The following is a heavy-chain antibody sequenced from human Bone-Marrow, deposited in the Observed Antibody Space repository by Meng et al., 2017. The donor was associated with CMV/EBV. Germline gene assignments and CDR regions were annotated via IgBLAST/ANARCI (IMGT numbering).Heavy chain of an antibody. D-gene: IGHD1-26*01. CDR1: GFTFSGSA. CDR3: TRPFSGSYYYYGMDV. V-gene: IGHV3-73*01. J-gene: IGHJ6*02. Sequence: GESLKISCAASGFTFSGSAMHWVRQASGKGLEWVGRIRSKANSSATAYAASVRGRFTISRDNSKNSVYLKMISLKTEDTSVYYCTRPFSGSYYYYGMDVWGQGTTVTVYS. CDR2: IRSKANSSAT.